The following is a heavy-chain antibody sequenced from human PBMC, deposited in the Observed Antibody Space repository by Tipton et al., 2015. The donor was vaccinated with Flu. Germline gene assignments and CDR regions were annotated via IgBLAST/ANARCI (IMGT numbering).Heavy chain of an antibody. CDR1: GFSFSSQT. J-gene: IGHJ4*02. D-gene: IGHD5-18*01. CDR3: AKAYRGWSYGFHDY. CDR2: ISSSSNYI. V-gene: IGHV3-21*01. Sequence: SLRLSCSASGFSFSSQTMHWVRQAPGKGLEWVSSISSSSNYIYYADSVQGRFTISRDNAKHSLFLQMNGLRAEDTAVYYCAKAYRGWSYGFHDYWGQGTLVIVSS.